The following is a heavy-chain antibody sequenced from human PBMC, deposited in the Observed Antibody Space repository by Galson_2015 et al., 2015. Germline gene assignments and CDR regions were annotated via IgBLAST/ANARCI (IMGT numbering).Heavy chain of an antibody. Sequence: SVKVSCKASGGTFSSYAISWVRQAPGQGLEWMGGIIPIFGTANYAQKFQGRVTITADESTSTAYMELSSLRSEDTAVYYCASRYEAQDRRALGYWGQGTLVTVSS. V-gene: IGHV1-69*13. CDR3: ASRYEAQDRRALGY. J-gene: IGHJ4*02. CDR2: IIPIFGTA. D-gene: IGHD5-12*01. CDR1: GGTFSSYA.